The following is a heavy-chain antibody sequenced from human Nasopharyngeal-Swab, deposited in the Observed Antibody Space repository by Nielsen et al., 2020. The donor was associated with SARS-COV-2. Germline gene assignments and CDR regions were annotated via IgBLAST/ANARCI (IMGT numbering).Heavy chain of an antibody. CDR2: IYYSGST. V-gene: IGHV4-39*01. J-gene: IGHJ5*02. CDR1: GGSISSSSYY. D-gene: IGHD6-6*01. CDR3: ARQEYLNWFDP. Sequence: SETLSLTCTVSGGSISSSSYYWGWIRQPPGKGLEWIGSIYYSGSTYYNPSLKSRVTISVDTSKNQFSLKLSSVTAADTAVYYCARQEYLNWFDPWGQGILVTVSS.